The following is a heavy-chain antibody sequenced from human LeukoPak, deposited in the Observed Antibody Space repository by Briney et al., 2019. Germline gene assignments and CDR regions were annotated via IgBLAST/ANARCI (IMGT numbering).Heavy chain of an antibody. D-gene: IGHD3-10*01. J-gene: IGHJ4*02. Sequence: GASVKVSRKASGYTFTSYGISWVRQAPGQGLEWMGWISAYNGNTNYAQKLQGRVTMTTDTSTSTAYMELSRLRSDDTAVYYCARGLTMVRGVKAIFPYWGQGTLVTVSS. CDR1: GYTFTSYG. V-gene: IGHV1-18*01. CDR3: ARGLTMVRGVKAIFPY. CDR2: ISAYNGNT.